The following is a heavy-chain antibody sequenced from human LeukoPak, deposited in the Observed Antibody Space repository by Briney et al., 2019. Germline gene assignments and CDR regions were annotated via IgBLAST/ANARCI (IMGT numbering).Heavy chain of an antibody. D-gene: IGHD3-10*01. CDR2: INHSGST. Sequence: SETLSLTCAVYGGSSSAYYWSWIRQPPGKGLEWIGAINHSGSTNYNPSLKSRVTISVDTSKNQFSLKLSSVTAADTAVYYCARPRVRGIIIRGFDYWGQGTLVTVSS. CDR3: ARPRVRGIIIRGFDY. J-gene: IGHJ4*02. CDR1: GGSSSAYY. V-gene: IGHV4-34*01.